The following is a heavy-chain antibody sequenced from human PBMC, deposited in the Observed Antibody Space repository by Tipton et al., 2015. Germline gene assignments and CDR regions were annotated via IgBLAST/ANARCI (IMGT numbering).Heavy chain of an antibody. Sequence: TLSLTCTVSGGSINSHYWNWIRQPPGKGLEWIGYIYYSGDTNYNPSLKSRVTISIDTSEDQFFLNLSSVTAADTAVYYCARTGGVHSSGWEVHWGQGTLVSVSS. V-gene: IGHV4-59*11. CDR2: IYYSGDT. CDR1: GGSINSHY. J-gene: IGHJ4*02. CDR3: ARTGGVHSSGWEVH. D-gene: IGHD6-19*01.